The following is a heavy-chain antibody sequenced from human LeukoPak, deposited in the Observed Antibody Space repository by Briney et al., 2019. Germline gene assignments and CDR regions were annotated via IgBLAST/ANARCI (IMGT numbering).Heavy chain of an antibody. J-gene: IGHJ3*02. CDR3: ARGLLRPDAFDI. D-gene: IGHD3-22*01. V-gene: IGHV4-34*01. Sequence: SETLSLTCAMYGGSFSGYYWSWVRQPPGKGLEWIGEINHSGSTNYNPSLKSRVTISVDTSKNQFSLKLSSVTAADTAVYYCARGLLRPDAFDIWGQGTMVTVSS. CDR2: INHSGST. CDR1: GGSFSGYY.